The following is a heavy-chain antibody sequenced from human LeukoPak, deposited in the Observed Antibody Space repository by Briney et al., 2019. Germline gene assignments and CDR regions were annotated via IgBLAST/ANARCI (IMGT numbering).Heavy chain of an antibody. CDR3: ARDYCSTTSCYSKARFDY. V-gene: IGHV1-3*01. CDR2: INAGNGNT. J-gene: IGHJ4*02. Sequence: ASVKVSCKASGYTFTSYAMHWVRQAPGQRLEWMGWINAGNGNTKYSQKFQGRVTITRDTSASTAYMELSSLRSEDTAVYYCARDYCSTTSCYSKARFDYWGQGTLVTVSS. CDR1: GYTFTSYA. D-gene: IGHD2-2*01.